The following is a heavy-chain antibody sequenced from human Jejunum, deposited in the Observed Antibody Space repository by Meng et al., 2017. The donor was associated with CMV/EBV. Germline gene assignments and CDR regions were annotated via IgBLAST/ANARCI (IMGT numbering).Heavy chain of an antibody. CDR1: SYD. CDR2: MNPNNGET. J-gene: IGHJ6*02. V-gene: IGHV1-8*01. Sequence: SYDIHWVRQAPGQGLEWMGWMNPNNGETGYAQKFQGRVTMTRDRSTSTAYMELSSLRSEDTAVFYCASGTIFGVVTPYYYGLDVWGQGTTVTVSS. D-gene: IGHD3-3*01. CDR3: ASGTIFGVVTPYYYGLDV.